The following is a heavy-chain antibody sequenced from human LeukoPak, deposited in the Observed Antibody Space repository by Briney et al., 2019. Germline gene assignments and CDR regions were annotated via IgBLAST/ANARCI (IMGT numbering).Heavy chain of an antibody. CDR2: FDSEDGDT. Sequence: ASVKVSCKVSVHTLIELPIHWVGQAPGKGGEWMGGFDSEDGDTIYAQRFQGRVTITEDTSIETAYMEMSSLRLHDTAVYYCTTAFYIDGDPRYWGQGTLVTVSS. V-gene: IGHV1-24*01. CDR3: TTAFYIDGDPRY. J-gene: IGHJ4*02. D-gene: IGHD4-17*01. CDR1: VHTLIELP.